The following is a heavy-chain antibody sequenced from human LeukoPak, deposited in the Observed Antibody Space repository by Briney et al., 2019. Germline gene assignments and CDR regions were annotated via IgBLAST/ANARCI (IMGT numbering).Heavy chain of an antibody. CDR1: GYTFASCD. J-gene: IGHJ4*02. V-gene: IGHV1-8*01. CDR2: MNPNSGNT. Sequence: ASVKVSCKASGYTFASCDINWVRQATGQGLEWMGWMNPNSGNTGYAQKFQGRVTMTRDTSTSTVYMELSSLRSEDTAVYYCARDPPYSSGWHPFDYWGQGTLVTVSS. CDR3: ARDPPYSSGWHPFDY. D-gene: IGHD6-19*01.